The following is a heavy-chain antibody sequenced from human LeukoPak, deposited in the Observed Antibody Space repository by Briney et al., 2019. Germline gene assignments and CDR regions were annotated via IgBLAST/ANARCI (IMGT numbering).Heavy chain of an antibody. J-gene: IGHJ4*02. CDR2: IYYSGST. V-gene: IGHV4-59*12. CDR1: GASIRSYY. CDR3: ARERWYYFDY. D-gene: IGHD3-16*01. Sequence: PSETLSLTCTVSGASIRSYYWSWIRQPPGKGLEWIGYIYYSGSTNYNPSLKSRVTISVDMSKNQFSLKLSSVTAADTAVYYCARERWYYFDYWGQGTLVTVSS.